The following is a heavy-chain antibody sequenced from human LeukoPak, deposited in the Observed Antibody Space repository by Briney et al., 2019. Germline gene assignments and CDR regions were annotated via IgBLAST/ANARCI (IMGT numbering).Heavy chain of an antibody. D-gene: IGHD5-24*01. CDR2: IYSGGST. V-gene: IGHV3-66*01. J-gene: IGHJ4*02. CDR3: ASRDGYNYFDY. CDR1: GFTFSSYW. Sequence: GGSLRLSCAASGFTFSSYWMHWVRQAPGKGLEWVSVIYSGGSTYYADSVKGRFTISRDNSKNTLYLQMNSLRAEDTAVYYCASRDGYNYFDYWGQGTLVTVSS.